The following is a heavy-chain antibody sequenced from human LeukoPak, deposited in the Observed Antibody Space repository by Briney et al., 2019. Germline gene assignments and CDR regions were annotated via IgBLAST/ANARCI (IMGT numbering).Heavy chain of an antibody. CDR2: IFHSGTT. D-gene: IGHD6-13*01. CDR3: ARAYSSRGRFDP. V-gene: IGHV4-59*01. Sequence: SETLSLTXTVSGGSISSYYWSWIRQPPGKGLEWIGYIFHSGTTNYNPSLKSRVTISVDTSTNQFSLKLSSVTAADTAVYYCARAYSSRGRFDPWGQGTLVTVSS. CDR1: GGSISSYY. J-gene: IGHJ5*02.